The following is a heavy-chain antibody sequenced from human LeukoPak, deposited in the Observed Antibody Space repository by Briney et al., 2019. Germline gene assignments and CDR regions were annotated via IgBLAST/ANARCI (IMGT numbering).Heavy chain of an antibody. V-gene: IGHV1-69*15. CDR3: AREARITIFGGGPANWFDP. J-gene: IGHJ5*02. D-gene: IGHD3-3*01. CDR2: IIPIFGTA. Sequence: SVKVSCKASGGTFSSYAISWVRQAPGQGLEWMGRIIPIFGTANYAQKFQGRVTITADESTSTAYMELSSLRSEDTAVYYCAREARITIFGGGPANWFDPWGQGTLVTVSS. CDR1: GGTFSSYA.